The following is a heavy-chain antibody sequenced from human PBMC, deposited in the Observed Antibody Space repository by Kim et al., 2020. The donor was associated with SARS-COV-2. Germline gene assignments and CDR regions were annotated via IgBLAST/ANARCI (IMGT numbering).Heavy chain of an antibody. V-gene: IGHV3-21*01. J-gene: IGHJ3*02. Sequence: GGSLRLSCAASGFTFSSYSMNWVRQAPGKGLEWVSSISSSSSYIYYADSVKGRFTISRDNAKNSLYLQMNSLRAEDTAVYYCARDHPHYYDSSDGPAFDIWGQGTMVTVSS. CDR2: ISSSSSYI. CDR1: GFTFSSYS. D-gene: IGHD3-22*01. CDR3: ARDHPHYYDSSDGPAFDI.